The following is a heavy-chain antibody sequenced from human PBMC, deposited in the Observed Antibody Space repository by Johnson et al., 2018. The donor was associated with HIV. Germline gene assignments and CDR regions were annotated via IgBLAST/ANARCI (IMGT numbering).Heavy chain of an antibody. Sequence: VQLVESGGGLVQPGGSLRLSCAASGITVSSNYMSWVRQAPGKGLEWVSLIFSVGNTYYADSVKGRFTISRDNSKNSLYLQMNSLRAEDTAVYYCAKDPIVLVVYAISAFDIWGQGTMVTVSS. CDR3: AKDPIVLVVYAISAFDI. CDR2: IFSVGNT. D-gene: IGHD2-8*02. V-gene: IGHV3-66*01. CDR1: GITVSSNY. J-gene: IGHJ3*02.